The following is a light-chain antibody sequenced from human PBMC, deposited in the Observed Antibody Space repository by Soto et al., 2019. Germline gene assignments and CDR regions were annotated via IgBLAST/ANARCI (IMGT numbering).Light chain of an antibody. CDR3: LQHNTYPLS. J-gene: IGKJ4*01. Sequence: DIQMTQSPSAMSASVGDRVTITCRASRGISHYLAWFQQRPGKVPKRLIYGASTLESGVPSRFSGSGSGTDFTLTISSLQPEDFATYYGLQHNTYPLSFGGGTKVSMK. CDR1: RGISHY. V-gene: IGKV1-17*03. CDR2: GAS.